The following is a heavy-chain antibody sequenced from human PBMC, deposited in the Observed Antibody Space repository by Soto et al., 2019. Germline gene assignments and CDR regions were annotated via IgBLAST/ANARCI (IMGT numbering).Heavy chain of an antibody. D-gene: IGHD2-2*02. V-gene: IGHV1-69*06. CDR3: AREGRGKKAGYNGLVSLGY. CDR2: IIPIFNST. Sequence: SVKVSCKVSGSRFSNYVISWVRQAPGHGLEWLGRIIPIFNSTKYAQNFQGRITITADKSTSTASLELSSLKSDDTAVYYCAREGRGKKAGYNGLVSLGYWGQGTLVTVSS. CDR1: GSRFSNYV. J-gene: IGHJ4*02.